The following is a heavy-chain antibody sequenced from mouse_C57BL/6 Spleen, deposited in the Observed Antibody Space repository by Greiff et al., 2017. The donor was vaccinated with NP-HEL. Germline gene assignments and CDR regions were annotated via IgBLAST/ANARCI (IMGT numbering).Heavy chain of an antibody. CDR2: ISSGSSTI. Sequence: EVKLVESGGGLVKPGGSLKLSCAASGFTFSDYGMHWVRQAPEKGLEWVAYISSGSSTIYYADTVKGRFTISRDNAKNTLFLQMTSLRSEDTAMYYCARPPTVVAPDWFAYWGQGTLVTVSA. J-gene: IGHJ3*01. CDR3: ARPPTVVAPDWFAY. CDR1: GFTFSDYG. D-gene: IGHD1-1*01. V-gene: IGHV5-17*01.